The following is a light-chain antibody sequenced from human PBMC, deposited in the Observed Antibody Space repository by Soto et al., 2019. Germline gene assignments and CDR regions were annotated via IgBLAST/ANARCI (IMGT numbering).Light chain of an antibody. CDR2: GAS. CDR1: QSVSSSY. V-gene: IGKV3-20*01. J-gene: IGKJ1*01. Sequence: EIVWTQSPGTLSLSPGERATLSCRASQSVSSSYLAWYQQKPGQAPRLLIYGASSRATGIPDRFSGSGSGTDFTLTISRLEPEDFAVYYCQQYGSSPVRFGQGTKVDIK. CDR3: QQYGSSPVR.